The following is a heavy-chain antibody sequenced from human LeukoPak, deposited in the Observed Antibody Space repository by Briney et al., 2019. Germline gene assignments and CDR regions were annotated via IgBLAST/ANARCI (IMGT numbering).Heavy chain of an antibody. V-gene: IGHV3-23*01. CDR1: GFTFSRYG. CDR2: ISASGGVT. CDR3: VKGNYGDKNDY. Sequence: GGSLRLSCAASGFTFSRYGMTWVRQAPGKGLEWVSGISASGGVTYYADSVRGRFILSRDNSKNTLSLQMYSLRAEDTAVYYCVKGNYGDKNDYWGQGTLVTVSS. D-gene: IGHD4-23*01. J-gene: IGHJ4*02.